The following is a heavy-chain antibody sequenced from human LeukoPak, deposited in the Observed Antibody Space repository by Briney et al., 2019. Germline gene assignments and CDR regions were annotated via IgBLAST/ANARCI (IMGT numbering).Heavy chain of an antibody. CDR2: INHSGST. Sequence: PSETLSLTCTVSGGSINSYYWSWIRQPPGKGLEWIGEINHSGSTNYNPSLKSRVTISVDTSKNQFSLKLSSVTAADTAVYYCARGGRIAAAGTGYFDYWGQGTLATVSS. J-gene: IGHJ4*02. CDR1: GGSINSYY. CDR3: ARGGRIAAAGTGYFDY. V-gene: IGHV4-34*01. D-gene: IGHD6-13*01.